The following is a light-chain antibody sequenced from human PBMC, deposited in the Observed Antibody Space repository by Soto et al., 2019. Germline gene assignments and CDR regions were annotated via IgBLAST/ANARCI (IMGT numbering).Light chain of an antibody. J-gene: IGKJ5*01. Sequence: DIQMTQSPSSVSASVGDRVTITCRASQGISNWLAWYQQKPGKAPSLLIHAASSLQSGVPSRFSGSGYGTDFTLTISSLQPEDFAVYYCQQRSNWPPITFGQGTRLEIK. CDR1: QGISNW. V-gene: IGKV1-12*01. CDR3: QQRSNWPPIT. CDR2: AAS.